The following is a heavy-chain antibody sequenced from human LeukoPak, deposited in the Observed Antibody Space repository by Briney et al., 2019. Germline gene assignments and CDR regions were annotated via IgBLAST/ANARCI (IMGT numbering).Heavy chain of an antibody. D-gene: IGHD3-3*01. Sequence: GGSLRLSCAASGFTFSSYAMSWVRQAPGKGLEWVSAISGSGGSTYYADSVKGRFTISRDNSKNTLYLQMNSLRAEDTAVYYCAKGEIFGWLRYSYYGLDVWGQGTTVTVSS. CDR2: ISGSGGST. CDR3: AKGEIFGWLRYSYYGLDV. V-gene: IGHV3-23*01. J-gene: IGHJ6*02. CDR1: GFTFSSYA.